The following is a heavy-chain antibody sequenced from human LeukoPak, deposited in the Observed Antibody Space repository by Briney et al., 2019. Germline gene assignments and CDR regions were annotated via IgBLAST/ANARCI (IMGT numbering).Heavy chain of an antibody. D-gene: IGHD5-12*01. CDR2: INPNSGGT. V-gene: IGHV1-2*02. J-gene: IGHJ6*02. CDR1: GYTFTDYY. Sequence: GASVKVSCKASGYTFTDYYIHWVRQAPGQGLEWLGWINPNSGGTNYAQKFQGRVTMTRGTSISTAYMELSRLRSDDTAVFYCARSIIIYYYYGMDVWGQGTTVTVSS. CDR3: ARSIIIYYYYGMDV.